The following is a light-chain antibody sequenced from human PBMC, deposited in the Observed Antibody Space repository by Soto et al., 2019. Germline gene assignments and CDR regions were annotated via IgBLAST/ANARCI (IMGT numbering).Light chain of an antibody. CDR3: SSYAGPITFYV. V-gene: IGLV2-23*02. CDR1: SSDVGGYNY. Sequence: QSALTQPASVSGSPGQSITISCTGTSSDVGGYNYVSWFQQSPGKAPKLVIYEVNKRPAGVSKRFSGSRSGDTASLTISGLQAEDEADYYCSSYAGPITFYVFGTGTKLTVL. CDR2: EVN. J-gene: IGLJ1*01.